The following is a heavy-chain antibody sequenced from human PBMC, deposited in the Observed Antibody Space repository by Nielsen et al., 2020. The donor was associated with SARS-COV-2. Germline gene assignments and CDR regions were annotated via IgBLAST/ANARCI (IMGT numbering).Heavy chain of an antibody. CDR1: GFTFSSYG. J-gene: IGHJ4*02. D-gene: IGHD3-16*02. V-gene: IGHV3-30*18. CDR3: AKELHDYVWGSYRYTPGVGFDY. CDR2: ISYDGSNK. Sequence: GESLKIPCAASGFTFSSYGMHWVRQAPGKGLEWVAVISYDGSNKYYADSVKGRFTISRDNSKNTLYLQMNSLRAEDTAVYYCAKELHDYVWGSYRYTPGVGFDYWGQGTLVTVSS.